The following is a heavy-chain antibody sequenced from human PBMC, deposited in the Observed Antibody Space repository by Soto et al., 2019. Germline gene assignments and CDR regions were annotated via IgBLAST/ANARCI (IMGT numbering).Heavy chain of an antibody. V-gene: IGHV4-59*01. CDR1: GGSISSYY. J-gene: IGHJ5*02. CDR2: IYYSGST. CDR3: ARERTTGTFGP. Sequence: QVQLQESGPGLVKPSETLSLTCTVSGGSISSYYWSWIRQPPGKGLEWIGYIYYSGSTNYNPSLKSRVTISVDTSKTQFSRTLSSVTAADTAVYYCARERTTGTFGPWGQGTLVTVSS. D-gene: IGHD1-1*01.